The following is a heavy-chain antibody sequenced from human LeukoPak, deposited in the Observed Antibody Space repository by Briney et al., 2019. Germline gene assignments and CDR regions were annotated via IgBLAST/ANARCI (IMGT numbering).Heavy chain of an antibody. CDR1: GGTFNSYA. D-gene: IGHD2/OR15-2a*01. CDR2: IIALFGTT. V-gene: IGHV1-69*05. CDR3: ARGVLPIVGVATPYYFYYYMDV. Sequence: SVKVSSKASGGTFNSYAINWVRQAPGQGLERMGRIIALFGTTNYAQRFQGRVTVTTDKSTSTAYMEVSSLRSDDTAVYFCARGVLPIVGVATPYYFYYYMDVWGTGTTVTVSS. J-gene: IGHJ6*03.